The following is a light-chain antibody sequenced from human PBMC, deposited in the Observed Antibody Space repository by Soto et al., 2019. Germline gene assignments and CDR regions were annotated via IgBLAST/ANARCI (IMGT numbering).Light chain of an antibody. CDR3: SSYTGSMTTD. J-gene: IGLJ1*01. Sequence: QYVLTQPASVSGSPGQSITISCTGTSIDVGGYNSVSWYQHYPGKALKLILYDVGDRPSGVSYRFSGSESVNPACRTISGLQAADMAECFCSSYTGSMTTDFGSGTKLTVL. CDR2: DVG. V-gene: IGLV2-14*03. CDR1: SIDVGGYNS.